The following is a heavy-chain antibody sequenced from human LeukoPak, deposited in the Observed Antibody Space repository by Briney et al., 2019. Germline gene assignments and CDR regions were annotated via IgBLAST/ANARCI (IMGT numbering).Heavy chain of an antibody. CDR2: INPNSGGT. CDR1: GYTFTSYY. D-gene: IGHD4-17*01. V-gene: IGHV1-2*02. CDR3: ARDHWLGVTTYYFDY. Sequence: ASVKVSCKASGYTFTSYYMHWVRQAPGQGLEWMGWINPNSGGTNYAQKFQGRVTMTRDTSISTAYMELSRLRSDDTAVYYCARDHWLGVTTYYFDYWGQGTLVTVSS. J-gene: IGHJ4*02.